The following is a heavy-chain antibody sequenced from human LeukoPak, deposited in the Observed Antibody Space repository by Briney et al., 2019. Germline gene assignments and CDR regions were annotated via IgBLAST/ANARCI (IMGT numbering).Heavy chain of an antibody. Sequence: GDSLSLSRAVSGFTLDDYAMHGVRPAPGMGLEWVSRVSGSGGTTDYADSVRGRFTISRDNSKNSLYLQMNSLSPEDTAFYYCAKEVGGGRSYSVFDCWGQGTLVTVSS. V-gene: IGHV3-43*02. CDR2: VSGSGGTT. D-gene: IGHD2-15*01. CDR3: AKEVGGGRSYSVFDC. J-gene: IGHJ4*02. CDR1: GFTLDDYA.